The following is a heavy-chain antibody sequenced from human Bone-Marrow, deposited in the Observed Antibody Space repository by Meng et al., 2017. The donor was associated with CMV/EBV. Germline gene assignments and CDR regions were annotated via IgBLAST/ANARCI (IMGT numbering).Heavy chain of an antibody. J-gene: IGHJ4*02. CDR2: IYTSGST. Sequence: QLKQPGPGVVKPSQTLSLPCTFSCGSSRRYHWSWIRQPAGKGLEWIGRIYTSGSTNYNPSLKSRVTMSVDTSKNQFSLKLSSVTAADTAVYYCARAMVRGVQRYFDYWGQGTLVTVSS. CDR1: CGSSRRYH. V-gene: IGHV4-4*07. D-gene: IGHD3-10*01. CDR3: ARAMVRGVQRYFDY.